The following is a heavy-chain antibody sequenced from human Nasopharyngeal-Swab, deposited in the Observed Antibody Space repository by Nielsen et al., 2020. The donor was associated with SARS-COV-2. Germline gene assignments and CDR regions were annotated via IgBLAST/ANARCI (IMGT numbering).Heavy chain of an antibody. Sequence: RQAPGKGLEWIGYIYYSGSTYYNPSLKSRVTISVDTSKNQFSLKLSSVTAADTAVYYCARERGGPRDDSSGYLYYFDYWGQGTLVTVSS. J-gene: IGHJ4*02. V-gene: IGHV4-30-4*01. CDR2: IYYSGST. D-gene: IGHD3-22*01. CDR3: ARERGGPRDDSSGYLYYFDY.